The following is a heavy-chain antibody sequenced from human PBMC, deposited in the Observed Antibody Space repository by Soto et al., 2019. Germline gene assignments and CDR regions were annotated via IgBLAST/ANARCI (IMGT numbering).Heavy chain of an antibody. CDR2: IYYSGST. J-gene: IGHJ3*02. V-gene: IGHV4-39*01. Sequence: QLQLQESGPGLVKPSETLSLTCTVSGGSISSSSYYWGWIRQPPGKGLEWIGSIYYSGSTYYNPSLKSRVTISVDTSKNQFSLKLSSVTAADTAVYYCARPEDIVVVPAAMVGGAFDIWGQGTMVTVSS. CDR1: GGSISSSSYY. CDR3: ARPEDIVVVPAAMVGGAFDI. D-gene: IGHD2-2*01.